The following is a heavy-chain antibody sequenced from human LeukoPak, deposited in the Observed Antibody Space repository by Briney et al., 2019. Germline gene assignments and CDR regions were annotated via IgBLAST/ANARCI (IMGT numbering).Heavy chain of an antibody. CDR2: IYYSGST. CDR3: ARHWTTVTTALI. V-gene: IGHV4-39*01. CDR1: GGSISSSSYY. Sequence: SETLSLTCTVSGGSISSSSYYWGWIRQPPGKGLEWIGSIYYSGSTYYNPSLKSRVTISVDTSKNQFSLKLSSVTAADTAVYYCARHWTTVTTALIWGQGTLVTVSS. D-gene: IGHD4-17*01. J-gene: IGHJ4*02.